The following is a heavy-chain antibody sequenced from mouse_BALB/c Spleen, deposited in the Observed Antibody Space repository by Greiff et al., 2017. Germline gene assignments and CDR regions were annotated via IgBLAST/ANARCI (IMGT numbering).Heavy chain of an antibody. Sequence: DVQLQESGPGLVKPSQSLSLTCSVTGYSITSGYYWNWIRQFPGNKLEWMGYISYDGSNNYNPSLKNRISITRDTSKNQFFLKLNSVTTEDTATYDCARDLITTATDYWGQGTTLTVSS. CDR2: ISYDGSN. V-gene: IGHV3-6*02. J-gene: IGHJ2*01. CDR1: GYSITSGYY. CDR3: ARDLITTATDY. D-gene: IGHD1-2*01.